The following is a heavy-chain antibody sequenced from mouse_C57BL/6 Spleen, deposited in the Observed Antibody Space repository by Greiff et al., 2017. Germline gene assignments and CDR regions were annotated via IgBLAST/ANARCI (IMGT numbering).Heavy chain of an antibody. Sequence: QVQLQQPGAELVKPGASVKLSCKASGYTFTSYWMHWVKQRPGQGLEWIGMIHPNSGSTNYNEKFKSKATLTVDKSSSTAYMQLSSRTSEDSAVYYCAISVITTVVARGGDYWGQGTSVTVSS. CDR2: IHPNSGST. V-gene: IGHV1-64*01. J-gene: IGHJ4*01. D-gene: IGHD1-1*01. CDR1: GYTFTSYW. CDR3: AISVITTVVARGGDY.